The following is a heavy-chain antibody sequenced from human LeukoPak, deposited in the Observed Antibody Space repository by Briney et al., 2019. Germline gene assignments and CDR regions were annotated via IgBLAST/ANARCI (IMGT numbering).Heavy chain of an antibody. Sequence: GGSLRLSCAASGFTFGTYAMSWVRQAPGKGLEWVSTLSGSGGVTYYADSVKGRFTISRDNSKNTLDLQMNSLRGEDTAVYYCARVGDTSGYFYNFDHWGQGTLVTVSS. V-gene: IGHV3-23*01. CDR1: GFTFGTYA. CDR2: LSGSGGVT. CDR3: ARVGDTSGYFYNFDH. J-gene: IGHJ4*02. D-gene: IGHD3-22*01.